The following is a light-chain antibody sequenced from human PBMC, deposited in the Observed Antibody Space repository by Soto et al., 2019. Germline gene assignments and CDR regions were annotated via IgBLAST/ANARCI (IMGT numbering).Light chain of an antibody. CDR3: SSYTSSSPYV. CDR2: DVS. J-gene: IGLJ1*01. V-gene: IGLV2-14*01. CDR1: SSDVGGYNY. Sequence: QSVLTQPASVSGSPGQSITISCTGTSSDVGGYNYVSWYQQHPGKAPKLMIYDVSNRPSGVSNRFSGYKSGNTASLTISGLQAEEEADYYCSSYTSSSPYVFGTGTKLNVL.